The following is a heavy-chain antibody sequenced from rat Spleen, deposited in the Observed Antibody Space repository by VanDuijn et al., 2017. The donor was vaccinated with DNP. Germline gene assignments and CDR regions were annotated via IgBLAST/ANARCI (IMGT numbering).Heavy chain of an antibody. CDR1: GFSLTSYN. D-gene: IGHD1-11*01. J-gene: IGHJ2*01. Sequence: QVQLRESGPGLVQPSQTLSLTCTVSGFSLTSYNVHWVLQPPGKGLEWMGIIWTGGTTDYNSTLKSRLSISRDTSKSQVFLEMNSLQTEDKATYYCARGNNGGYDYWGQGLMVTVSS. V-gene: IGHV2-30*01. CDR2: IWTGGTT. CDR3: ARGNNGGYDY.